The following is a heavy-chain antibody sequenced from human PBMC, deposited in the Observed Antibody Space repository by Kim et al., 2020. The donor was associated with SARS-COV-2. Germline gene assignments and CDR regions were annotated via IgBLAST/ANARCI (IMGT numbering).Heavy chain of an antibody. Sequence: GGSLRLSCAASGFTFSTYEMNWVRQAPGKGLEWVSYIDLRGSTVYYADSVKGRFTISRDNAKNSLYLQMNSLRAEDTAIYYCARDDYGGNCFVDALDIWGQGTLVTVSS. V-gene: IGHV3-48*03. CDR3: ARDDYGGNCFVDALDI. CDR1: GFTFSTYE. D-gene: IGHD4-17*01. CDR2: IDLRGSTV. J-gene: IGHJ3*02.